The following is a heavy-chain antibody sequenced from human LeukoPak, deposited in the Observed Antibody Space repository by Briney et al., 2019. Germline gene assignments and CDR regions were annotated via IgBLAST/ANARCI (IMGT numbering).Heavy chain of an antibody. CDR3: ARRPSTDGIFGGTYYYYYYMDV. CDR1: GFTFSDYY. D-gene: IGHD3-3*01. Sequence: GGSLRLSCAASGFTFSDYYMSWIRQAPGKGLEWVSYISSSGSTIYYADSVKGRFTISRDNAKNSLYLQMNSLRAEDTAVYYCARRPSTDGIFGGTYYYYYYMDVWGKGTTVTVSS. V-gene: IGHV3-11*04. CDR2: ISSSGSTI. J-gene: IGHJ6*03.